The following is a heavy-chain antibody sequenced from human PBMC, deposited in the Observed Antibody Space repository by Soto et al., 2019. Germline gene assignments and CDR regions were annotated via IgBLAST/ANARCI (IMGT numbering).Heavy chain of an antibody. V-gene: IGHV4-59*08. CDR3: ARRWGTSLDY. CDR2: IYYSGST. CDR1: GGSISSYD. D-gene: IGHD1-1*01. Sequence: SETXSLTCTVSGGSISSYDRSRIRQPPGKGLEWIGYIYYSGSTNYNPSLKSRVTISVDTSKNQFSLKLSSVTAADTAVYYCARRWGTSLDYWGQGTLVTVSS. J-gene: IGHJ4*02.